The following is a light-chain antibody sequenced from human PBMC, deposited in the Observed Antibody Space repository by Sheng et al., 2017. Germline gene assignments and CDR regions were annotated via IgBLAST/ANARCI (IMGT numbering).Light chain of an antibody. CDR1: KLGDRY. CDR3: QAWDTYTRNYV. CDR2: QDN. J-gene: IGLJ1*01. Sequence: SYELTQPPSLSVSPGQTASITCSGEKLGDRYTSWYQQKAGQSPLLVIYQDNRRPSGIPERFSGSNSGNTATLTISGAQPMDEADYYCQAWDTYTRNYVFGGGTKVTVL. V-gene: IGLV3-1*01.